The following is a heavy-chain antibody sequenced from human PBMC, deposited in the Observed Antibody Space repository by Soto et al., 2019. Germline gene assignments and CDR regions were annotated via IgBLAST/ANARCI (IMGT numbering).Heavy chain of an antibody. CDR3: ARHRHPRGTVGATAPLDP. J-gene: IGHJ5*02. CDR2: HYSGGST. D-gene: IGHD1-26*01. V-gene: IGHV3-53*01. Sequence: GGTLRLSCAISGFSVSSNYLSWVRQAPGKGLEWVSVHYSGGSTYYADSVQGRFTISRDKSNNTLYFQMLRVRAEDTAVYFCARHRHPRGTVGATAPLDPWGQGTQVTVSS. CDR1: GFSVSSNY.